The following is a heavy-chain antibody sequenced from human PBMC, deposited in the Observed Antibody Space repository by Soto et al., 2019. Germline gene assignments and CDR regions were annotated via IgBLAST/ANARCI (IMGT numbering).Heavy chain of an antibody. CDR2: IYWDDDK. CDR1: GFSLSTSEVG. J-gene: IGHJ4*02. V-gene: IGHV2-5*02. CDR3: AHRFDWYYFNF. Sequence: QITLKESGPTLVKPTQTLTLTCTFSGFSLSTSEVGVGWLRQTPVKALEWLALIYWDDDKRYSPSLKSRLTITKDTPNNYLVLTMANMDPVDTATYYCAHRFDWYYFNFWGQGTLVTVSS. D-gene: IGHD3-9*01.